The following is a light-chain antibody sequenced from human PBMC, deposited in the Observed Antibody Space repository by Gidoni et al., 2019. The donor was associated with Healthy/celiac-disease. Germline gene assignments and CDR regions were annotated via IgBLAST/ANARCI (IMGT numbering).Light chain of an antibody. J-gene: IGKJ2*01. V-gene: IGKV1-39*01. CDR1: QSISSY. Sequence: IQMTQSPSYLSASVGDRVTITCLASQSISSYLNWYQQKPGKDPKLLIYAASSLQSGVPSRFSCSGSGTDFTLTISSLQPEDFAIYYCQQSYSTRNTFGQGTKLEIK. CDR2: AAS. CDR3: QQSYSTRNT.